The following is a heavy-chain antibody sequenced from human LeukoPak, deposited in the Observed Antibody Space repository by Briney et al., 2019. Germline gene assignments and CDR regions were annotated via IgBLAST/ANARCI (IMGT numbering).Heavy chain of an antibody. CDR3: ARGLKYNWSSDGNWFDP. CDR1: GGSISSGSYY. D-gene: IGHD1-20*01. Sequence: PSETLSLTCTVSGGSISSGSYYWSWIRQPAGKGLEWIGRIYTSGSTNYNPSLKSRVTISVDTSKNQFSLKLSSVTAADTAVYYCARGLKYNWSSDGNWFDPWGQGTLVTVSS. CDR2: IYTSGST. V-gene: IGHV4-61*02. J-gene: IGHJ5*02.